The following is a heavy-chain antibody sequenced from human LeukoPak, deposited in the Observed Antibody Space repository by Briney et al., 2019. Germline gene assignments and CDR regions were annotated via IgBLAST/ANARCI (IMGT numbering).Heavy chain of an antibody. D-gene: IGHD6-19*01. J-gene: IGHJ4*02. V-gene: IGHV3-23*01. CDR1: GFTFSSYA. CDR3: AKVPRPLEQWLEDYFDY. CDR2: ISGSGGST. Sequence: PGGSLRLSCAASGFTFSSYAMSWVRQAPGKGLEWVSAISGSGGSTYYADSVKGRFTISRDNSKNTLYLQMNSLRAEDTAVYYCAKVPRPLEQWLEDYFDYWGQRTLVTVSS.